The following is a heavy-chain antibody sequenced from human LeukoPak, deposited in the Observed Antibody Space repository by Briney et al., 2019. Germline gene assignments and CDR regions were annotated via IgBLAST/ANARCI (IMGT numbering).Heavy chain of an antibody. J-gene: IGHJ4*02. Sequence: ASVKVSCKASGGTFGNHAINWVRQAPGQGLEWMGSIIPLSGTTNYAQEFQGRVTVSADMSSSTAYMDLSSLRSDDTAVYYCARPRSSNWDVFDYWGQGTLVTVSS. V-gene: IGHV1-69*06. CDR1: GGTFGNHA. CDR2: IIPLSGTT. D-gene: IGHD2-2*01. CDR3: ARPRSSNWDVFDY.